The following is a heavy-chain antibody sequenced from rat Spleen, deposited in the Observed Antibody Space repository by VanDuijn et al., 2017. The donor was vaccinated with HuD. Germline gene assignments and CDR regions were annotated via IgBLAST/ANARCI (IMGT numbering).Heavy chain of an antibody. CDR2: INTGGGNP. J-gene: IGHJ2*01. D-gene: IGHD1-4*01. CDR3: ARHFGIPTLFDY. V-gene: IGHV5-25*01. CDR1: GFTFSDYN. Sequence: EVQLVESDGGLVQPGRSLKLSCAASGFTFSDYNMAWVRQAPTKGLEWVASINTGGGNPYYRDSVKGRFTISRDNAKSTLYLQMDNVRSEDTATYYCARHFGIPTLFDYWGQGVMVTVSS.